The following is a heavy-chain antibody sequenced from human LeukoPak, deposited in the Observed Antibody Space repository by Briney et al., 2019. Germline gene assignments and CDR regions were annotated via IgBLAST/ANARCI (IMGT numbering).Heavy chain of an antibody. CDR2: IWYDGSNK. Sequence: GGSLRLSCAASGFTFSTYDMHWVRQAPGKGLEWVAVIWYDGSNKYYADSVKGRFTISRDNSKNTLYLQMDSLRAEDTAVYYCASSRGVVDAFDIWGQGTMVTVSS. D-gene: IGHD2-8*01. CDR1: GFTFSTYD. J-gene: IGHJ3*02. V-gene: IGHV3-33*01. CDR3: ASSRGVVDAFDI.